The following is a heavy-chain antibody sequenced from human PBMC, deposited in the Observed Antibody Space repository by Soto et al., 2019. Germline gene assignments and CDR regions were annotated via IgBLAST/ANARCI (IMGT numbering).Heavy chain of an antibody. Sequence: PLETLSLTCRVAGGSISSGGYYWSWIRQHPGKGLEWIGYIYYSGSTNYNPSLKSRVTISVDTSKNQFSLKLSSVTAADTAVYYCARGGVDTAMVFDYWGQGTLVTVSS. CDR1: GGSISSGGYY. J-gene: IGHJ4*02. V-gene: IGHV4-61*08. CDR3: ARGGVDTAMVFDY. CDR2: IYYSGST. D-gene: IGHD5-18*01.